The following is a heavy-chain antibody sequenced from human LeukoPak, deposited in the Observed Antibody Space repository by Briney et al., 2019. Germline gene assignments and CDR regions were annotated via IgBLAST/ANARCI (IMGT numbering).Heavy chain of an antibody. J-gene: IGHJ5*02. CDR1: GASFSGYY. Sequence: SETLSLTCAVYGASFSGYYWSWIRQPPGKGLEWIGEINHSGSTNYNPSLKSRLTMSVDTSKNQFSLKLNSVTAADTAVYYCARGSGIRSMLRGVSRGVWFDPWGQGTLVTVSS. CDR3: ARGSGIRSMLRGVSRGVWFDP. D-gene: IGHD3-10*01. CDR2: INHSGST. V-gene: IGHV4-34*01.